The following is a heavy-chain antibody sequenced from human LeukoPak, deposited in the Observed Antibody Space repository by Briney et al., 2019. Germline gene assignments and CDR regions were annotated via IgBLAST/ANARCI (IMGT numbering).Heavy chain of an antibody. CDR1: GGSFSRYY. CDR3: ANADYGDYPGDDY. V-gene: IGHV4-34*01. CDR2: INHKGSA. Sequence: SETLSLTCAVYGGSFSRYYWSWNRQPPGKGLEWIGEINHKGSATYNPSLKSRVTISVDTPNNQFSLKLSSVTAADTAVYYCANADYGDYPGDDYWGQGTLVTVSS. J-gene: IGHJ4*02. D-gene: IGHD4-17*01.